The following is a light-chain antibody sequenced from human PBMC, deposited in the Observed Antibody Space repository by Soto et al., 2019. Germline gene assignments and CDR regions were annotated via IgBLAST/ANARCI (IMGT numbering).Light chain of an antibody. V-gene: IGKV3-20*01. CDR3: QQYDSSPLFT. J-gene: IGKJ3*01. CDR2: GAS. CDR1: QSVSSSY. Sequence: EIVLTQSPGTLSLSPGERATLSCRASQSVSSSYFAWYQQKPGQAPRLLIYGASSRATGIPDRFSGSGSGTDFTLTISRLEPEDFAVYYCQQYDSSPLFTFGPGTKVDIK.